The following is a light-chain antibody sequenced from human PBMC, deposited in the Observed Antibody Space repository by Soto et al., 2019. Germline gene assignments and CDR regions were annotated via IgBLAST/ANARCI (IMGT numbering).Light chain of an antibody. Sequence: DIVMTQSPLSLPVTPGEPASISCRSSQSLLHSNGYNYLDWYLQKPGQSPQLLIYLGSNRASGVPDRFSGSGSGTDFTLKISRVEAEDVGIYYCMQALQTPWTFGHRTKVEIK. CDR2: LGS. CDR1: QSLLHSNGYNY. V-gene: IGKV2-28*01. CDR3: MQALQTPWT. J-gene: IGKJ1*01.